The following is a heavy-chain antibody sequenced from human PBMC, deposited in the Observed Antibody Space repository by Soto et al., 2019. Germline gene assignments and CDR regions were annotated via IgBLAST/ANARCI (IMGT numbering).Heavy chain of an antibody. Sequence: EVQLLESGGGLVQPGGSLRLSCAASGFTFDSYAMSWVRQAPGKGLEWVSTVSGSGGSTYYADSVKGRFTISRDNSKNRLYGQMNSLRAGDTAVYYCAKGAGGGYFDHWGQGTLVTVSS. CDR1: GFTFDSYA. CDR2: VSGSGGST. V-gene: IGHV3-23*01. D-gene: IGHD3-16*01. J-gene: IGHJ4*02. CDR3: AKGAGGGYFDH.